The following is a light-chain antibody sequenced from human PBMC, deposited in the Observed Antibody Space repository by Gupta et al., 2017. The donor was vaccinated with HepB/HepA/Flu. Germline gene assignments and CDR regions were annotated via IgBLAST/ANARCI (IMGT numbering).Light chain of an antibody. CDR1: PSPMHSNVYNY. CDR2: SGA. V-gene: IGKV2-28*01. J-gene: IGKJ1*01. Sequence: EIVMTQSPLSLPVTPGEPASISCRSSPSPMHSNVYNYLDWYLQKPGQYPPRLIYSGATRTSGGPDRCIGGGAGTKFSPKISRVEAEDVGGEYCMQALRTPLTFGQGTKVEIK. CDR3: MQALRTPLT.